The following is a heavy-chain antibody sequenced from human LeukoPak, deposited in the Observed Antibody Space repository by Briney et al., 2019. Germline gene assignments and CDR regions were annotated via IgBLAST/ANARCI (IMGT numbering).Heavy chain of an antibody. CDR1: GYTFTGYY. D-gene: IGHD6-13*01. V-gene: IGHV1-2*02. CDR2: IDPKSGAT. J-gene: IGHJ5*02. CDR3: AADYIAAAGFDP. Sequence: ASVKVSCKASGYTFTGYYMHWVRQAPGQGLEWMAWIDPKSGATNYAQKFQGRVTMTRDTSISTAYMELSRLRSDDTAVYYCAADYIAAAGFDPWGQGTLVTVSS.